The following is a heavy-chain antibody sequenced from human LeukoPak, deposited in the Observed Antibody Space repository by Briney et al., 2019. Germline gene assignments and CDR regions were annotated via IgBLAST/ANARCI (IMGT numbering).Heavy chain of an antibody. CDR1: GFTFSSYA. Sequence: GGSLRLSCAASGFTFSSYAMSWVRQAPGKGLEWVSAISGSGGSTYYADSVKGRFTISRDNSKNTLYLQMNSLRAEDTAVYYCAAYGSGSYSRGMDVWGQGPTVTVS. CDR2: ISGSGGST. J-gene: IGHJ6*02. CDR3: AAYGSGSYSRGMDV. V-gene: IGHV3-23*01. D-gene: IGHD3-10*01.